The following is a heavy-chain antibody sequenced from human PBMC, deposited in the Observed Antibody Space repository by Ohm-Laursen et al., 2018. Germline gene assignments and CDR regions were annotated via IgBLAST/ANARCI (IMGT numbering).Heavy chain of an antibody. V-gene: IGHV3-66*01. CDR3: VRDGGSWLY. CDR2: IYTGGGT. D-gene: IGHD6-13*01. CDR1: GFTVSNDY. Sequence: SLRLSCSASGFTVSNDYMTWVRQAPGKGLEWVSVIYTGGGTTYADSVKGRFTISRDNAKNSLYLQMSSLRAEDTAVYYCVRDGGSWLYWGQGTLVTVSS. J-gene: IGHJ4*02.